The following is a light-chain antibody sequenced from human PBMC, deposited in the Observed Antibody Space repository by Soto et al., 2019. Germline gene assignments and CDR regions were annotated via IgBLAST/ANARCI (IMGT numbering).Light chain of an antibody. Sequence: VLTRAPSGSVAAGGRGRIFFFGSSSHSGSNYVYWYQQLPGTAPKLLIYRNNQRPSGVPDRFSGSKSGTSASLAISGLRSEDEADYYCAAWDDSLSGPHYVFGTGTKVTVL. CDR1: SSHSGSNY. CDR3: AAWDDSLSGPHYV. V-gene: IGLV1-47*01. CDR2: RNN. J-gene: IGLJ1*01.